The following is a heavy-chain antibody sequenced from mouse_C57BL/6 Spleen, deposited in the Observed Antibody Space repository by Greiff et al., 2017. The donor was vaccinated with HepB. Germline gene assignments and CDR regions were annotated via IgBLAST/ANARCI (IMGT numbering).Heavy chain of an antibody. V-gene: IGHV5-4*01. CDR3: ARDGGTGFDY. CDR1: GFTFSSYA. D-gene: IGHD3-3*01. Sequence: EVHLVESGGGLVKPGGSLKLSCAASGFTFSSYAMSWVRQTPEKRLEWVATISDGGSYTYYPDNVKGRFTISRDNAKNNLYLQMSHLKSEDTAMYYCARDGGTGFDYWGQGTTLTVSS. J-gene: IGHJ2*01. CDR2: ISDGGSYT.